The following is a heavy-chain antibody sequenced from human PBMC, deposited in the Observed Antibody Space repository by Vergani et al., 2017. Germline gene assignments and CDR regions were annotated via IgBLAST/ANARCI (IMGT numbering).Heavy chain of an antibody. J-gene: IGHJ5*02. CDR3: ALGESCTSCINSVGITAETGGWYDP. CDR2: ITPFNGNT. V-gene: IGHV1-45*02. Sequence: QMQLVQSGAEVKKTGSSVKVSCKASGYTFTYRYLHWVRQAPGQALEWMGWITPFNGNTNYAQKFQDRVTMTRDRSMSTAYLELSSLRSKDTAMYYCALGESCTSCINSVGITAETGGWYDPWGQGTLVTVSS. D-gene: IGHD2-2*01. CDR1: GYTFTYRY.